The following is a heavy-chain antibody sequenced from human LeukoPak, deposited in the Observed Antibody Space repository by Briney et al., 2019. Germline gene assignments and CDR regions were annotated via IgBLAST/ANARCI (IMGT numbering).Heavy chain of an antibody. CDR2: IYPGDSDT. J-gene: IGHJ4*02. V-gene: IGHV5-51*01. CDR1: GYSFTTSW. CDR3: ARRQGCSSTSCPPDS. Sequence: PGESLNISCRGSGYSFTTSWIGWVRQMPGKSLEWMWIIYPGDSDTRYSPSFQGQVTMSADKSINTAYLQWSSLKASDTAMYYCARRQGCSSTSCPPDSWGQGTLVTVSS. D-gene: IGHD2-2*01.